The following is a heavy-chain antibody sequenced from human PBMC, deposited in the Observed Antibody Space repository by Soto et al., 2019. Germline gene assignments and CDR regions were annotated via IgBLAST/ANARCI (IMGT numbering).Heavy chain of an antibody. Sequence: GGSLRLSHSTSRFTFSTETMSCVRQAQGKHLEILSGIAGVITYYADAVKGRFTISRDNSKNTLYVEMNSLRAEDTGVYYCVKSGYSTPRGPSFYFDYWGQGTLVTVSS. D-gene: IGHD4-4*01. CDR1: RFTFSTET. CDR3: VKSGYSTPRGPSFYFDY. V-gene: IGHV3-23*01. CDR2: IAGVIT. J-gene: IGHJ4*02.